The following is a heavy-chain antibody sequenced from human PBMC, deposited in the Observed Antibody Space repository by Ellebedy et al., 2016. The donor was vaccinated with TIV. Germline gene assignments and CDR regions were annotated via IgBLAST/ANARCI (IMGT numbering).Heavy chain of an antibody. V-gene: IGHV6-1*01. CDR3: ARGWFGSGMGV. Sequence: SQTLSLTCVISGDSVSTDIGWNWIRQSPSRGLEWLGRTYYRSKWNNDYAVSLKSRITINPDTSKNQFSLQLNSLIHDDTAVYYCARGWFGSGMGVWGQGTTVTVSS. J-gene: IGHJ6*02. D-gene: IGHD3-16*01. CDR1: GDSVSTDIG. CDR2: TYYRSKWNN.